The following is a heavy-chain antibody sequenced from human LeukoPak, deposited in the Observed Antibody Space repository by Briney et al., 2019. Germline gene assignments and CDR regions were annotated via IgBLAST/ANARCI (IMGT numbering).Heavy chain of an antibody. CDR1: GFTFSNAW. CDR2: IKSKTDGGTT. J-gene: IGHJ6*02. CDR3: SRRGVAYYYYGMDV. D-gene: IGHD2-15*01. Sequence: GGSLRLSCAASGFTFSNAWMSWVRQAPGKGLEWVGRIKSKTDGGTTDYAAPVKARFTISRDDSKNTLYLQMNSLKTEDTAVYYCSRRGVAYYYYGMDVWGQGTTVTVSS. V-gene: IGHV3-15*01.